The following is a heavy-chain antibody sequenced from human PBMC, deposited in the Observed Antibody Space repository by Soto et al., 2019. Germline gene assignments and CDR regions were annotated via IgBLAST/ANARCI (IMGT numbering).Heavy chain of an antibody. CDR3: ARDSSSYGMREMATNLDY. V-gene: IGHV3-33*01. CDR2: MWYDGSNK. D-gene: IGHD5-18*01. J-gene: IGHJ4*02. CDR1: GFTFSSDG. Sequence: QVQLVESGGGVVQPGRSLRLSCAASGFTFSSDGMHWVRQAPGKGLELVAVMWYDGSNKYYADSVKGRFTISRDNSKNTLDLQMNSLRAEDAAVYYCARDSSSYGMREMATNLDYWGQGTLVTVSS.